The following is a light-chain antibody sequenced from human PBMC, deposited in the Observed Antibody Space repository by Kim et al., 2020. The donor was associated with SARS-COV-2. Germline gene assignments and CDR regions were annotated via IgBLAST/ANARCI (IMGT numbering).Light chain of an antibody. CDR2: KAS. CDR1: QSIHIW. CDR3: QQYDVHPET. Sequence: SASVGDRGTISCRASQSIHIWLAWFQQKPGKAPRVLMYKASALESGVPSRFIGSGSGTEFTLTISSLQPDDSATYYCQQYDVHPETFGQGTKV. V-gene: IGKV1-5*03. J-gene: IGKJ1*01.